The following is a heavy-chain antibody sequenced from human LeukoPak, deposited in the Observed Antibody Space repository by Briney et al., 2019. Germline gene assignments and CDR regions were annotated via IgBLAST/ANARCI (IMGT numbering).Heavy chain of an antibody. Sequence: GGSLRLSCAASGFTFSSTWMNWVRQGPGKGLEWVSRITSDGSSTIYADSVKGRFTISRDNAKNTLYLQMNSLRAEDTAVYYCASLDYYGSGSYGYFDYWGQGTLVTVSS. CDR2: ITSDGSST. V-gene: IGHV3-74*01. CDR1: GFTFSSTW. J-gene: IGHJ4*02. D-gene: IGHD3-10*01. CDR3: ASLDYYGSGSYGYFDY.